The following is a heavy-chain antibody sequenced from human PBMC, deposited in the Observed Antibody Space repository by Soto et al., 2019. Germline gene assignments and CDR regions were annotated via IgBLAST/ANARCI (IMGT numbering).Heavy chain of an antibody. Sequence: GASVKVSCKASGYTFTSYGISWVRQAPGQGLEWMEWISAYNGNTNYAQKLQGRVTMTTDTSTSTAYMELRSLRSDDTAVYYCARGGNSNYFIHYGMDVWGQGTTVTVSS. V-gene: IGHV1-18*01. CDR3: ARGGNSNYFIHYGMDV. CDR1: GYTFTSYG. CDR2: ISAYNGNT. J-gene: IGHJ6*02. D-gene: IGHD4-4*01.